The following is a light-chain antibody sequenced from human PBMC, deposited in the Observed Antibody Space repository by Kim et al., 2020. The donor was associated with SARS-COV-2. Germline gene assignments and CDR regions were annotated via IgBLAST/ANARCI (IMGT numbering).Light chain of an antibody. V-gene: IGKV3-20*01. CDR2: GAS. CDR3: QQYGSSSWT. Sequence: EIVLTQSPGTLSLSPGERATLSCRASQSVSSNYLGWYQQKAGQAPRLLIYGASNRATGIPDRFSGSGSGTDFTLTISRLEPEDFAVYYCQQYGSSSWTFGQGTKVDIK. CDR1: QSVSSNY. J-gene: IGKJ1*01.